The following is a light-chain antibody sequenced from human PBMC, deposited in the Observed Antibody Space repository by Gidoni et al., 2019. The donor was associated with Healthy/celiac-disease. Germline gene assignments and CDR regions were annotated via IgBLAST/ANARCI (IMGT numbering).Light chain of an antibody. J-gene: IGKJ1*01. V-gene: IGKV1-39*01. Sequence: EIQITQSPSSLSASVGDRVTITCRASQSISSYLNWYQQKPGKAPKLLIYAASSLQSGVPSRFSGSGSGTDFTLTISSLQPEDFATYYWQQSYSTSWTFGQGTKVEIK. CDR3: QQSYSTSWT. CDR2: AAS. CDR1: QSISSY.